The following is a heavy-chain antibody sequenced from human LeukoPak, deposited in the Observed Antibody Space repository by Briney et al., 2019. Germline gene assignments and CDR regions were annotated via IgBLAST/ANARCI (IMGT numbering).Heavy chain of an antibody. J-gene: IGHJ6*03. Sequence: GGSLRLSCAASGFTFSSYSMNWVRQAPGKGLEWVSSISSSSSYIYYADSVKGRFTISRDNAKNSLYLQMNSLRAEGTAVYYCARVCSSTSCVNMDVWGKGTTVTVSS. V-gene: IGHV3-21*01. CDR2: ISSSSSYI. D-gene: IGHD2-2*01. CDR3: ARVCSSTSCVNMDV. CDR1: GFTFSSYS.